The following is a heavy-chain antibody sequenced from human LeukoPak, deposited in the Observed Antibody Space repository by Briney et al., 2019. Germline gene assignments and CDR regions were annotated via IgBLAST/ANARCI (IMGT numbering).Heavy chain of an antibody. Sequence: ASVKVSCKASGYTFTSYNMHWVRQAPGQGLQWMGWINPKTDVTNYAQKFQGRVTMTSDTSINTIFMELTRVTYDDTAVYFCAGSRGGSLTLDFWGLGSLVTVSS. CDR1: GYTFTSYN. CDR3: AGSRGGSLTLDF. J-gene: IGHJ4*02. V-gene: IGHV1-2*02. D-gene: IGHD2-15*01. CDR2: INPKTDVT.